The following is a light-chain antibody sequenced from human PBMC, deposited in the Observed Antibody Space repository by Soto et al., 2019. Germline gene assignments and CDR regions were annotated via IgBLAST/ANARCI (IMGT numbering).Light chain of an antibody. CDR1: SSDVGAYKY. CDR2: EVS. J-gene: IGLJ1*01. V-gene: IGLV2-14*01. CDR3: SSYSSSSTLFG. Sequence: QSALSQPAAVSWSPRQSITISCTGTSSDVGAYKYVSWYQQHPGKAPKVMIYEVSNRPSGVSNRFSGSKSGNTASLTISGLQAEDEADYFCSSYSSSSTLFGFGTGTKVTVL.